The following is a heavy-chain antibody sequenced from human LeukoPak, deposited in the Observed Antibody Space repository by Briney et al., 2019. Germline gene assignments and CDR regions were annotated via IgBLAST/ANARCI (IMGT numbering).Heavy chain of an antibody. CDR3: ARDLEYSSSEYYYYYYMDV. J-gene: IGHJ6*03. V-gene: IGHV1-2*02. D-gene: IGHD6-6*01. CDR2: INPNSGGT. Sequence: GASVEVSCKASGYTFTGYYMHWVRQAPGQGLEWMGWINPNSGGTNYAQKFQGRVTMTRDTSISTAYMELSRLRSDDTAVYYCARDLEYSSSEYYYYYYMDVWGKGTTVTVSS. CDR1: GYTFTGYY.